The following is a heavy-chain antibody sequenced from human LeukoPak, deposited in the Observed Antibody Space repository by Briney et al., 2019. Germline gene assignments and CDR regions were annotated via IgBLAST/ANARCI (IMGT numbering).Heavy chain of an antibody. CDR1: GYTLTELS. CDR2: FDPEDGET. CDR3: ATVREGYSSSSGGYYFDY. Sequence: ASVKVSCKVSGYTLTELSMHWVRQAPGKGLEWMGGFDPEDGETIYAQKFQGRVTMTEDTSTDTAYMELSSLRSEDTAVYYCATVREGYSSSSGGYYFDYWGQGTLVTVSS. D-gene: IGHD6-6*01. V-gene: IGHV1-24*01. J-gene: IGHJ4*02.